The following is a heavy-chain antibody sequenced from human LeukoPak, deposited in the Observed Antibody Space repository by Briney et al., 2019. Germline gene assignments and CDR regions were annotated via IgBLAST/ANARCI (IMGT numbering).Heavy chain of an antibody. CDR3: ARTGVVPAAENWFDP. CDR2: MNPNSGNT. J-gene: IGHJ5*02. D-gene: IGHD2-2*01. Sequence: ASVKVSCKASGYTFISSDIHWVRQATGQGLEWMGWMNPNSGNTGYARKFQGRVTMTRNTSISTAYMELSSLRSDDTAVYYCARTGVVPAAENWFDPWGQGTLVTVSS. V-gene: IGHV1-8*01. CDR1: GYTFISSD.